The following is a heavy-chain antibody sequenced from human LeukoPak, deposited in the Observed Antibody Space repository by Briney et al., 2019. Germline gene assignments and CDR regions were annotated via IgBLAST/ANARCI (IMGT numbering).Heavy chain of an antibody. CDR2: ISGSGTNT. CDR3: AKGSIVGATSYYYMDV. V-gene: IGHV3-23*01. D-gene: IGHD1-26*01. J-gene: IGHJ6*03. Sequence: GGSLRLSCAASGFTFSSYAMSWVRQAPGKGLEWVLTISGSGTNTYYADSVKGRFTISRDNSKNTLYLQMNSLRAEDTAVYYCAKGSIVGATSYYYMDVWGKGTTVTISS. CDR1: GFTFSSYA.